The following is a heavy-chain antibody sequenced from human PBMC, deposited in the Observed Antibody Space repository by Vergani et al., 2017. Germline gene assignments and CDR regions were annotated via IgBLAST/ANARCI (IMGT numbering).Heavy chain of an antibody. CDR1: GGSISSSSYY. Sequence: QLQLQESGPGLVKPSETLSLTCTVSGGSISSSSYYWGWIRQPPGKGLEWIGSIYYSGSTYYNPSLKSRVTISVDTSKNQFSLKLSSVTAADTAVYYCARDAGRYFDWLLHSHNWFDPWGQGTLVTVSS. J-gene: IGHJ5*02. CDR3: ARDAGRYFDWLLHSHNWFDP. D-gene: IGHD3-9*01. V-gene: IGHV4-39*07. CDR2: IYYSGST.